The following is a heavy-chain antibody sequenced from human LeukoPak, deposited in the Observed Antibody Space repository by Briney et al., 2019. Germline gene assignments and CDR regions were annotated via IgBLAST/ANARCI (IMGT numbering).Heavy chain of an antibody. V-gene: IGHV3-23*01. CDR2: ISGSGGST. CDR3: AKGGVIVYYLDY. J-gene: IGHJ4*02. Sequence: GGSLRLSCAASGFTFSSYAMSWVRQTPGKGLEWVSAISGSGGSTYYADSVKGRFTISRDNSKNTLYLQMNSLRAEDTAVYYCAKGGVIVYYLDYWGQGTLVTVSS. CDR1: GFTFSSYA. D-gene: IGHD3-16*02.